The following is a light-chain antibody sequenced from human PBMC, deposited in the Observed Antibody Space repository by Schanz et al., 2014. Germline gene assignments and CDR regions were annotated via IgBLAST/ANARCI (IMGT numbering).Light chain of an antibody. CDR3: AAWDNSLSGWV. CDR1: TSNIGSMY. J-gene: IGLJ3*02. CDR2: RNN. V-gene: IGLV1-47*01. Sequence: QSVLTQPPSASGTPGQRVTISCSGSTSNIGSMYVYWYQQFPGTAPKLLMYRNNQRPSGVSDRISGSKSGTSASLAINGLRSEDEADYYCAAWDNSLSGWVFGGGTKVTVL.